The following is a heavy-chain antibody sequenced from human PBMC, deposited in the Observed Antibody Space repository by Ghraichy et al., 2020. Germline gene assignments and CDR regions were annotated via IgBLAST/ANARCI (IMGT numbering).Heavy chain of an antibody. Sequence: SETLSLTCTVSGGSISSSSYYWGWIRQPPGKGLEWIGSIYYSGSTYYNPSLKSRVTISVDTSKNQFSLKLSSVTAADTAVYYCARVYYDSSGYYCGIDYWGQGTLVTVSS. CDR2: IYYSGST. J-gene: IGHJ4*02. V-gene: IGHV4-39*01. D-gene: IGHD3-22*01. CDR1: GGSISSSSYY. CDR3: ARVYYDSSGYYCGIDY.